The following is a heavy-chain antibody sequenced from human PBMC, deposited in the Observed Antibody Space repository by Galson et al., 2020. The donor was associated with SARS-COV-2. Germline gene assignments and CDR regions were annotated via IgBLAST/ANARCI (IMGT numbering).Heavy chain of an antibody. V-gene: IGHV1-8*01. CDR2: MNPNSANT. Sequence: ASVKVSCKASGFTFTNYDINWVRQAAGQGFEWMGWMNPNSANTGYLQKFQGRVTMTRNTSITTAYMELSSLRSEDTAVYYCAKSRSGGYMDVWGKGTTVTVSS. CDR1: GFTFTNYD. CDR3: AKSRSGGYMDV. D-gene: IGHD6-25*01. J-gene: IGHJ6*03.